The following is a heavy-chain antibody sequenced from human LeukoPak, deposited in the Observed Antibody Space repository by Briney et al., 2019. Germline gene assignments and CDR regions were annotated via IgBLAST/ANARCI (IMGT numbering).Heavy chain of an antibody. CDR1: GYTFSSYA. CDR2: ISYDGSNK. Sequence: GGSLRLSCAASGYTFSSYAMHWVRQAPGKGLEWVAVISYDGSNKYYADSVKGRFTISRDNSKNTLYLQMNSLRAEDTAVYYCARATARGYGYFDYWGQGTLVTVSS. J-gene: IGHJ4*02. V-gene: IGHV3-30-3*01. CDR3: ARATARGYGYFDY. D-gene: IGHD5-12*01.